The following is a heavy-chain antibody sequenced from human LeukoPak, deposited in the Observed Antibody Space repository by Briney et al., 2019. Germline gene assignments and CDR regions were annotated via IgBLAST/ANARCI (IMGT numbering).Heavy chain of an antibody. J-gene: IGHJ4*02. CDR1: GFDFSRNG. CDR3: ARDFDDINGTYYYLPDY. D-gene: IGHD3-22*01. Sequence: GGSLRLSCEASGFDFSRNGMHWVRQAPGKGLEWVSFIRFDGTRNFYGDSVRGRFTISRDNSKNTLYLQMNSLRGDDTAVYYCARDFDDINGTYYYLPDYWGQGILVTVSS. CDR2: IRFDGTRN. V-gene: IGHV3-30*02.